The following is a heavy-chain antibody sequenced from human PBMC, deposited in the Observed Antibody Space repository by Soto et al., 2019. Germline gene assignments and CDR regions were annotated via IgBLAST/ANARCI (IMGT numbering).Heavy chain of an antibody. Sequence: GESLKISCKGSGYSFTSYWISWVRQMPGKGLERMGRIDPSDSYTNYSPSFQGHVTISADNAKNSLYLQMNSLRAEDTAVYYCARDQNVWGSPRAYYYYGMDVWGKGTTVTVSS. V-gene: IGHV5-10-1*01. CDR1: GYSFTSYW. CDR3: ARDQNVWGSPRAYYYYGMDV. J-gene: IGHJ6*04. D-gene: IGHD3-16*01. CDR2: IDPSDSYT.